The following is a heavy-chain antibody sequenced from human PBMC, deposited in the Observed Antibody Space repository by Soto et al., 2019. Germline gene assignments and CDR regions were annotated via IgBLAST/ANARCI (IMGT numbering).Heavy chain of an antibody. J-gene: IGHJ6*02. CDR3: ARAPPAWHAYGMDV. V-gene: IGHV3-30-3*01. D-gene: IGHD3-16*01. CDR2: ISYDGSNK. CDR1: GFTFSSYA. Sequence: PGGSLRLSCAASGFTFSSYAMHWVRQAPGKGLEWVAVISYDGSNKYYADSVKGRFTISRDNSKNTLYLQMNSLRAEDTAVYYCARAPPAWHAYGMDVWGQGTTVTVSS.